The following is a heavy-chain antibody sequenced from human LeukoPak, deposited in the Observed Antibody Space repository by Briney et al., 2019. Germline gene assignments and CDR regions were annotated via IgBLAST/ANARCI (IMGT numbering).Heavy chain of an antibody. Sequence: GGSLRLSCAASGFTFSSYGMHWVRQAPGKGLEWVAVIWYDGSNKYYADSVKGRFTISRDNSKNTLYLQMNSLRAEDTAVYYCAIEQTTVVTPDYFDYWGQGTLVTVSS. V-gene: IGHV3-33*01. J-gene: IGHJ4*02. D-gene: IGHD4-23*01. CDR1: GFTFSSYG. CDR3: AIEQTTVVTPDYFDY. CDR2: IWYDGSNK.